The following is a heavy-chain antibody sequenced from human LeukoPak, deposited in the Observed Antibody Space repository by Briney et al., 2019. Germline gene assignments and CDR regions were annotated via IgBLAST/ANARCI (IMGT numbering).Heavy chain of an antibody. CDR2: TSPYNGNT. D-gene: IGHD6-19*01. V-gene: IGHV1-18*01. Sequence: AAVKVSCKASGYTLTTYGVSWVRQAPGQGGEWMGWTSPYNGNTDYAQNLQGRATLTTDTSTSTAYMELRSLRSDDTAVYFCARAGNSWLDYKAVYYFDCWGQGTLVTVSS. CDR1: GYTLTTYG. CDR3: ARAGNSWLDYKAVYYFDC. J-gene: IGHJ4*02.